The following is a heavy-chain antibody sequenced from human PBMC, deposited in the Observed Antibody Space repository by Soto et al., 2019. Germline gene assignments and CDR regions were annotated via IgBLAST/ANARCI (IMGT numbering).Heavy chain of an antibody. V-gene: IGHV4-59*11. CDR2: IYYRGST. CDR3: ARDGREESGMDV. D-gene: IGHD1-26*01. J-gene: IGHJ6*02. Sequence: SETLSLTCTVSGGSISSHYWSWVRQAPGKGLEWIGHIYYRGSTSYNPSLRSRSTISVDTSNNQFSLKLNSVTTADTAVYYCARDGREESGMDVWGQGTKVTVSS. CDR1: GGSISSHY.